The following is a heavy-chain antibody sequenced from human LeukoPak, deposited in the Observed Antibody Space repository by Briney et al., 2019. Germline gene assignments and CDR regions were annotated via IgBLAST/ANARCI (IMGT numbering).Heavy chain of an antibody. Sequence: GGSLRLSCAASGFTFSSYSMNWVHQAPGKGLEWVSSISSSSSYIYYVDSVKGRFTISRDNAKNSLYLQMNSLRAEDTAVYYCARDVAPFWGQGTLVTVSS. CDR2: ISSSSSYI. D-gene: IGHD2-15*01. J-gene: IGHJ4*02. V-gene: IGHV3-21*01. CDR3: ARDVAPF. CDR1: GFTFSSYS.